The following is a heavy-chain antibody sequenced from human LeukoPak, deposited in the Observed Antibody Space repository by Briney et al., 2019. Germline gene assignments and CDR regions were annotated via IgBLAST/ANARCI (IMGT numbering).Heavy chain of an antibody. Sequence: ASVKVSCKASGYTFTSYGISWVRQAPGQGLEWMGWISAYNGNTNYAQKLQGRVTMTTDTSTSTAYMELRSLRSDDTAVYYCARVGDGYNKRGSHYFDYWGQGTLVTVSS. J-gene: IGHJ4*02. CDR3: ARVGDGYNKRGSHYFDY. D-gene: IGHD5-24*01. CDR2: ISAYNGNT. V-gene: IGHV1-18*01. CDR1: GYTFTSYG.